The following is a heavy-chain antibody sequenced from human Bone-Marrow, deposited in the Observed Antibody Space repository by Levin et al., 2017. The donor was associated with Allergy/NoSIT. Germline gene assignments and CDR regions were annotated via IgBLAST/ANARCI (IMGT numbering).Heavy chain of an antibody. CDR1: GDSISGGGYF. V-gene: IGHV4-31*03. Sequence: SETLSLTCSVSGDSISGGGYFWSWIRQHPGKGLEWIGHIYYSGSTYYNPSLKSRLTISVDTSNNHFSLKLTSVNAADTAVYYCARVGAGRTFDIWGQGTIVTVSS. CDR3: ARVGAGRTFDI. CDR2: IYYSGST. J-gene: IGHJ3*02. D-gene: IGHD3-10*01.